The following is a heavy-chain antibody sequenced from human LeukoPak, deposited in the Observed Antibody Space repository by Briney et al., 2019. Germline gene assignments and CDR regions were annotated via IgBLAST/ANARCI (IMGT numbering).Heavy chain of an antibody. CDR3: ASVRKGYCSSTSCYAKGYYYYYMDV. CDR1: GGSISSSNW. J-gene: IGHJ6*03. Sequence: SETLSLTCAVSGGSISSSNWWSWVRPPPGKGLEWIGEIYHSGSTNYNPSLKSRVTISVDKSKNQFSLKLSSVTAADTAVYYCASVRKGYCSSTSCYAKGYYYYYMDVWGKGTTVTISS. CDR2: IYHSGST. V-gene: IGHV4-4*02. D-gene: IGHD2-2*01.